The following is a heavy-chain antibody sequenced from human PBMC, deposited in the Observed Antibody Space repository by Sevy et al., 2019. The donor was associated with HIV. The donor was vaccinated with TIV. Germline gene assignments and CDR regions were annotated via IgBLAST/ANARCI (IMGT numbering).Heavy chain of an antibody. V-gene: IGHV3-48*01. CDR3: ASLPLGLPGIYYMDV. Sequence: GGSLRLSCAASGFTFSSYSMNWVRQAPGKGLEWVSYISSSSSTIYYADSVKGRFPISRDNAKNSLYLQMNSLRAEDTAVYYCASLPLGLPGIYYMDVWGKGTTVTVSS. CDR2: ISSSSSTI. D-gene: IGHD2-15*01. CDR1: GFTFSSYS. J-gene: IGHJ6*03.